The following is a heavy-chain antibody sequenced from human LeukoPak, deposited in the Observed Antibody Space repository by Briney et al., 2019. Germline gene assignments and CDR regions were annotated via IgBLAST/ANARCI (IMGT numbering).Heavy chain of an antibody. CDR1: GYTLTELS. CDR2: FDPEDGET. V-gene: IGHV1-24*01. J-gene: IGHJ4*02. D-gene: IGHD3-3*01. CDR3: ARTSKAYDFWSGYRDY. Sequence: GASVKVSCKVSGYTLTELSMHWVRQAPGKGLEWMGGFDPEDGETIYAQKFQGRVTMTEDTSTDTAYMELSSLRSEDTAVYYCARTSKAYDFWSGYRDYWGQGTLVTVSS.